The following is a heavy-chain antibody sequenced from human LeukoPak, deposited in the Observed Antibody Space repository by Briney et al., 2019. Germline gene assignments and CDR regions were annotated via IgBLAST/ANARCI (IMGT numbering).Heavy chain of an antibody. D-gene: IGHD2-2*01. J-gene: IGHJ6*02. V-gene: IGHV1-69*13. Sequence: ASVKVSCKASGGTFSSYAISWVRQAPGQGLEWMGGIIPIFGTANYAQKFQGRVTITADESTSTAYMELSSLRSEDTAVYYCARVPLDIVVVPAARGSPPANYYYYGMDVWGQGTTVTVSS. CDR3: ARVPLDIVVVPAARGSPPANYYYYGMDV. CDR2: IIPIFGTA. CDR1: GGTFSSYA.